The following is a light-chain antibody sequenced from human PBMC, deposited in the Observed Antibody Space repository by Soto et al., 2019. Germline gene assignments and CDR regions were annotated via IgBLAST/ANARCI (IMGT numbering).Light chain of an antibody. J-gene: IGLJ3*02. CDR1: SGDVGRYNY. V-gene: IGLV2-14*01. Sequence: QSALTQPASVSGSPGQSITISCTGSSGDVGRYNYVSWYQQHPGKAPKLMIYEVSNRPSGVSNRFSGSKSGNTASLIISGLHDEDEADYYCTSYTTSRIWVFGGGTKLTVL. CDR3: TSYTTSRIWV. CDR2: EVS.